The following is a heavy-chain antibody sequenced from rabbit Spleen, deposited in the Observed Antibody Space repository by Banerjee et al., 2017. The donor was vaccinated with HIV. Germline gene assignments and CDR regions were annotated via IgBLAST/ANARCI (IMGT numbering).Heavy chain of an antibody. J-gene: IGHJ4*01. D-gene: IGHD1-1*01. CDR1: GFTLSNYV. CDR2: IYTDDGAT. CDR3: ARDLVAVIGWNFNL. Sequence: QSLQESGGGLFQPGGSLALTCKASGFTLSNYVMCWVRQAPGKGLEWIACIYTDDGATYYASWAKGRFTISKTSSTTVTLRMTSLTAADTATYFCARDLVAVIGWNFNLWGPGTLVTVS. V-gene: IGHV1S40*01.